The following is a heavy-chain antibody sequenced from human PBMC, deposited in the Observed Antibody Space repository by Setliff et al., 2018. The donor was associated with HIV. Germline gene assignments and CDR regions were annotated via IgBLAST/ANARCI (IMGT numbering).Heavy chain of an antibody. D-gene: IGHD2-15*01. Sequence: LRLSCAASGFTFSNYGMHWVRQAPGKGLEWVALIRYDGTNKYYEDYLKGRFTISRDNSKNTLYLQMNSLRAEDTAVYFCAKEGFCSGGSCSLDRWGQGTLVTVSS. V-gene: IGHV3-30*02. J-gene: IGHJ5*02. CDR2: IRYDGTNK. CDR3: AKEGFCSGGSCSLDR. CDR1: GFTFSNYG.